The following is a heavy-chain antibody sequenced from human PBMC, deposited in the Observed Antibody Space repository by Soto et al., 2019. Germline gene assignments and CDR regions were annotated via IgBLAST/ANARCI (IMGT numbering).Heavy chain of an antibody. Sequence: GGSLRLSCAASGFIFTNYAMNWVRQAPGKGLEWVSVIGDRGNSAYYADSVQGRFTISRDNSKNTLSLQMSSLTADDTAIYYCVREGRGSFDFWGRGTMVTVSS. D-gene: IGHD5-12*01. CDR3: VREGRGSFDF. V-gene: IGHV3-23*01. CDR2: IGDRGNSA. CDR1: GFIFTNYA. J-gene: IGHJ3*01.